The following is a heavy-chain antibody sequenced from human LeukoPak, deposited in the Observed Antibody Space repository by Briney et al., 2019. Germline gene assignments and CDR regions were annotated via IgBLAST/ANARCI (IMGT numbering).Heavy chain of an antibody. V-gene: IGHV1-8*01. J-gene: IGHJ4*02. Sequence: ASVKVSCKASGYTFRRYEINWVRQAPGQGLEWVGWIHPNSGKTGYAQKFQGRVTMTRDTSTETAFMALSSLKFADTDIFYCARGHYGGNRYFDIWGQGTLVTVSS. D-gene: IGHD4-23*01. CDR3: ARGHYGGNRYFDI. CDR2: IHPNSGKT. CDR1: GYTFRRYE.